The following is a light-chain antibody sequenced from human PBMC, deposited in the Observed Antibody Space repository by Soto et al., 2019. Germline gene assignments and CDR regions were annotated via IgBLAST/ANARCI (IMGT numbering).Light chain of an antibody. CDR3: QSYDSSLSGSV. CDR2: ANT. V-gene: IGLV1-40*01. Sequence: QSVLTQPPSVSGAPGQRVTISCTGSSSNIGAGYDVQWYQQLPGAAPKLLTYANTNRPSGVPDRFSGSKSGTSASLAITGLQAEDEADYYCQSYDSSLSGSVFGGGTKLTVL. CDR1: SSNIGAGYD. J-gene: IGLJ2*01.